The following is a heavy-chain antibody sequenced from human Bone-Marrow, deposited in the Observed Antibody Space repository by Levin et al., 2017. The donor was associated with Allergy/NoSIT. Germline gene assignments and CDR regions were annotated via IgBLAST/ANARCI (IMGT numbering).Heavy chain of an antibody. CDR1: GGSIRNNY. CDR3: ARSGYMSTSQSFRWYFAL. D-gene: IGHD3-16*01. Sequence: PSETLSLNCTVSGGSIRNNYWSWIRQPPGKGLESLGYIYSSGHTNYNPSLQSRVTISVDTSKNQVSLKLTSVTTADTAVYYCARSGYMSTSQSFRWYFALWGRGTRVTVSS. CDR2: IYSSGHT. J-gene: IGHJ2*01. V-gene: IGHV4-59*03.